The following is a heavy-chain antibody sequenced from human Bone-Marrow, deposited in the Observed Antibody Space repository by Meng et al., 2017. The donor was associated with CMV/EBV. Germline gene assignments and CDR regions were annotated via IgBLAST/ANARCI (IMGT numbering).Heavy chain of an antibody. CDR3: ARDWMEVLPYYYYGMDV. CDR2: ISSSSSNI. D-gene: IGHD1-7*01. V-gene: IGHV3-21*01. CDR1: GFAFSIYS. Sequence: GESLKISCAASGFAFSIYSMNWVRQAPGKGLEWVASISSSSSNIYYADSVKGRFTISRDNAKNSLHLQMNSLRAEDMAVYYCARDWMEVLPYYYYGMDVWAQGTTVTVSS. J-gene: IGHJ6*02.